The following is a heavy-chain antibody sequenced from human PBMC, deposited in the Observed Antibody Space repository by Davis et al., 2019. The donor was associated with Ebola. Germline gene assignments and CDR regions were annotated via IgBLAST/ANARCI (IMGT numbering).Heavy chain of an antibody. D-gene: IGHD3-3*01. V-gene: IGHV3-21*01. CDR1: GLTFSSYS. J-gene: IGHJ6*02. CDR2: ISSSSSYI. CDR3: ARDLITDFWSGYYIPYYYYYGMDV. Sequence: GESLKISCAASGLTFSSYSMNWVRQAPGKGLEWVSSISSSSSYIYYADSVKGRFTISRDNAKNSLYLQMNSLRAEDTAVYYCARDLITDFWSGYYIPYYYYYGMDVWGQGTTVTVSS.